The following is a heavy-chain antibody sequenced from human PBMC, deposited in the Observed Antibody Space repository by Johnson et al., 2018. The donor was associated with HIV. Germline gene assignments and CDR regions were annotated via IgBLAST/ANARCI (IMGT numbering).Heavy chain of an antibody. D-gene: IGHD2-15*01. V-gene: IGHV3-30*04. Sequence: QVQLVESGGGVVQPGRSLRLSCAASGFTFSSYAMHWVRQAPGKGLEWVAVISYDGSNKYYADSVKGRFTISRDNSKNTLYLQMNSLRAEDTAVYYCARVRQPVVDDALDIWGQGTMVTVSS. CDR2: ISYDGSNK. CDR3: ARVRQPVVDDALDI. J-gene: IGHJ3*02. CDR1: GFTFSSYA.